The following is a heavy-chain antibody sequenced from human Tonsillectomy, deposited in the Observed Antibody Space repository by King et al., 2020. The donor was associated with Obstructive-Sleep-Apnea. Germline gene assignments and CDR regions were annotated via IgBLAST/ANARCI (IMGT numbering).Heavy chain of an antibody. D-gene: IGHD6-19*01. J-gene: IGHJ6*02. CDR3: AKIPAVAGGDFYYGMDV. Sequence: VQLVESGGGVVQPGRSLRLSCAGSGFTFSTYGMHWVRQAPGKGLEWVAVISYDGSNKYYADSVQGRFTISRDNSKNTLYLQMNSLRPEDTAVYYCAKIPAVAGGDFYYGMDVWGQGTTVTVSS. CDR1: GFTFSTYG. CDR2: ISYDGSNK. V-gene: IGHV3-30*18.